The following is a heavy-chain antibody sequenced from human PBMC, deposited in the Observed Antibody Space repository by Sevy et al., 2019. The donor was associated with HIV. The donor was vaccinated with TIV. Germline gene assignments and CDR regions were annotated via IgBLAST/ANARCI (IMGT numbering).Heavy chain of an antibody. CDR2: IQSRTDGGTT. J-gene: IGHJ6*02. Sequence: GGSLRLSCAASGFTFSNAWMSWVRQAPGRGLEWVGRIQSRTDGGTTDYDAPVKGRFTISRDDSKNTLYLQMNSLKTEDTAVYYCSTDPIIVLLVTDGMDVWGQGTTVTVSS. V-gene: IGHV3-15*01. CDR1: GFTFSNAW. D-gene: IGHD2-8*01. CDR3: STDPIIVLLVTDGMDV.